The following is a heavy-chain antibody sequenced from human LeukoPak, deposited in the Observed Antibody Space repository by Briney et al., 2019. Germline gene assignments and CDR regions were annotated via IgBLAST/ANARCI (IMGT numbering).Heavy chain of an antibody. J-gene: IGHJ4*02. V-gene: IGHV1-69*04. Sequence: SVKVTCKASGGTFSSYTISWVRQAPGQGLEWMGRIIPILGIANYAQKFQGRVTITADKSTSTAYMELSSLRSGDTAVYYCARDSAAGRVYFDHWPQGTGVTVSS. D-gene: IGHD6-13*01. CDR2: IIPILGIA. CDR1: GGTFSSYT. CDR3: ARDSAAGRVYFDH.